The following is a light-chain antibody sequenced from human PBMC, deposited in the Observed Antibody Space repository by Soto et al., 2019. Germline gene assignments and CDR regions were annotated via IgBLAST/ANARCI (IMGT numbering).Light chain of an antibody. CDR1: SSNIGAGYD. V-gene: IGLV1-40*01. Sequence: QSVLTQPPSVSGAPGQRVTISCTGSSSNIGAGYDVHWYQQLPGTAPKLLIYGNSNRPSGVPDRFSGSKSGTSASLAIAGRQAKDEPDDYCQSYDSSLSGVVFGGGTKLSVL. CDR3: QSYDSSLSGVV. CDR2: GNS. J-gene: IGLJ2*01.